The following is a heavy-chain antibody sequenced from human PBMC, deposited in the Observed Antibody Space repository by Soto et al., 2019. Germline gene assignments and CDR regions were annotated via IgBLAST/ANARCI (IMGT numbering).Heavy chain of an antibody. V-gene: IGHV3-7*01. CDR1: GFTFSSYW. J-gene: IGHJ6*03. CDR2: IKQDGSEK. Sequence: EVQLVESGGGLVQPGGSLRLSCAASGFTFSSYWMSWVRQAPGKGLEWVANIKQDGSEKYYVDSVKGRFTISRDNAKNSLYLQMNSLRAEDTAVYYCAIEDGDYYYYYYYMDVWGEGTTVTVSS. CDR3: AIEDGDYYYYYYYMDV. D-gene: IGHD4-17*01.